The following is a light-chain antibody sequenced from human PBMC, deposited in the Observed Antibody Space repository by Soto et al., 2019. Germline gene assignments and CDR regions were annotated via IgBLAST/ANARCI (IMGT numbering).Light chain of an antibody. Sequence: QSVLAQPRSVSGSPGQSVTISCTGTSSDVGGYNYVSWYQQHPGKAPKLMIYDVSKRPSGVPDRFSGSTSGNTASLTISGLQAEDEADYYCCSYAGSYTFGVFGTGTKVTVL. CDR2: DVS. J-gene: IGLJ1*01. CDR3: CSYAGSYTFGV. V-gene: IGLV2-11*01. CDR1: SSDVGGYNY.